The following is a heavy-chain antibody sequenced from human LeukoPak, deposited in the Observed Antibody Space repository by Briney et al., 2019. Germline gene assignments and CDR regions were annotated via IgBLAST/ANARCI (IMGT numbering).Heavy chain of an antibody. Sequence: QAGGSLRLSCAASGFTFSSYWMSWVRQAPGKGLEWVANIKRDGSEKYYVDSVKGRFTISRDNAKNSLYLQMDSLRAEDTAEYYCAKALTRWAFDMWGQGTMVTVSS. V-gene: IGHV3-7*01. CDR1: GFTFSSYW. J-gene: IGHJ3*02. CDR3: AKALTRWAFDM. D-gene: IGHD3-16*01. CDR2: IKRDGSEK.